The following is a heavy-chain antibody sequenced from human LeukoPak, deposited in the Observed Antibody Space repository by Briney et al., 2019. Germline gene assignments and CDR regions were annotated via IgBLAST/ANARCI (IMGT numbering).Heavy chain of an antibody. Sequence: PGGSLRLSCAASGFTFSSYAMSWVRPAPGKGLEWVSAISGSGGNTYYADSVKGRFTISRDNSRNTLYLQMNSLRAEDTAVYYCAKPVYYYDSSGLYGSDIWGQGTMVTVSS. CDR2: ISGSGGNT. J-gene: IGHJ3*02. CDR3: AKPVYYYDSSGLYGSDI. D-gene: IGHD3-22*01. CDR1: GFTFSSYA. V-gene: IGHV3-23*01.